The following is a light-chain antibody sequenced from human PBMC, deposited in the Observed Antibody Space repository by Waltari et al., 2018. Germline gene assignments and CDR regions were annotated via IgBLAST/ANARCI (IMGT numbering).Light chain of an antibody. CDR2: KAD. Sequence: QTVVTQEPSLSVSPGGTSTLTCAFSSGSVSTPSYATWYRQRPGQAPRTLVYKADSRSSGVPDRFSGSILGNKAALTITGAQADDESDYYCALYMGSGIWVFGGETKLTVL. J-gene: IGLJ3*02. V-gene: IGLV8-61*01. CDR1: SGSVSTPSY. CDR3: ALYMGSGIWV.